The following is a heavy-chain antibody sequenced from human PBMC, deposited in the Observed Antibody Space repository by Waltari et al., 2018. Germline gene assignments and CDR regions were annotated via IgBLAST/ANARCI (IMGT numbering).Heavy chain of an antibody. CDR1: GGSIRSDSYS. CDR3: ARHDLYSSRKFDP. Sequence: QLQLQESGPGLVKPSATLSLTCTVSGGSIRSDSYSWAWLRQAPGKGLDWIGSIYYSGRTYYTPSLKSRVTISVDTSKNQFSLKLSSVTAADTALYFCARHDLYSSRKFDPWGQGTLVTVSS. V-gene: IGHV4-39*01. J-gene: IGHJ5*02. CDR2: IYYSGRT. D-gene: IGHD6-13*01.